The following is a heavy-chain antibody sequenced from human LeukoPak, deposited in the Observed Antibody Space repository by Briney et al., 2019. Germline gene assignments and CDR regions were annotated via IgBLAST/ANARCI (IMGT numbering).Heavy chain of an antibody. CDR1: GYTFTSYG. J-gene: IGHJ5*02. D-gene: IGHD2-2*01. Sequence: ASVKVSCKASGYTFTSYGISWVRQAPGQGLEWMGWISAYNGNTNYAQKLQGRVTMTTDTSTGTAYMELRSLRSDDTAVYYCARVPRDIVVVPAAINWFDPWGQGTLVTVSS. V-gene: IGHV1-18*01. CDR2: ISAYNGNT. CDR3: ARVPRDIVVVPAAINWFDP.